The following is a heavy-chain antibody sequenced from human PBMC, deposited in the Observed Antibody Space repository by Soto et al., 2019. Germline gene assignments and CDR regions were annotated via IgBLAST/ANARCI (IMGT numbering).Heavy chain of an antibody. D-gene: IGHD6-13*01. CDR1: GCSFSSFA. Sequence: SVKVSCKASGCSFSSFAFSWVRQAPGQGLEWLGGIIPMFGSANYAQEFLGRVTFTADDSTSTAYMGLSSLISEDMAVYYCASWGIAAAGTGDYGKDVWG. CDR2: IIPMFGSA. J-gene: IGHJ6*04. CDR3: ASWGIAAAGTGDYGKDV. V-gene: IGHV1-69*13.